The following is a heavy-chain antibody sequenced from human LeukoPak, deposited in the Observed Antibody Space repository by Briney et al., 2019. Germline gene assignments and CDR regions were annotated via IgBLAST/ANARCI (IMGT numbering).Heavy chain of an antibody. D-gene: IGHD6-13*01. CDR2: INPNSGGT. V-gene: IGHV1-2*02. Sequence: ASVKVSCKASGYTFTGYYMHWVQQAPGQGLEWMGWINPNSGGTNYAQKFQGRVTMTRDTFISTAYMELSRLRSDDTAVYYCATYSSSWPTNYYYYYSMDVWGKGTTVTVSS. J-gene: IGHJ6*03. CDR1: GYTFTGYY. CDR3: ATYSSSWPTNYYYYYSMDV.